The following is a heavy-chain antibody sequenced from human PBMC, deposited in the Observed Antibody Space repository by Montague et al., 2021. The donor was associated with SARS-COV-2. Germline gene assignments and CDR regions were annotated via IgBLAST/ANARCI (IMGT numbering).Heavy chain of an antibody. J-gene: IGHJ4*02. CDR2: VYYTGST. V-gene: IGHV4-59*11. CDR1: AGSISSHY. Sequence: SETLSLTCTVSAGSISSHYWSWIRQPPGKALEWIGYVYYTGSTKYNPSLKSRVTMSVDTPKNRFSLSLRSLTAADTAMYYCASHFVWQQLSTWGQGTLVSVSS. CDR3: ASHFVWQQLST. D-gene: IGHD6-13*01.